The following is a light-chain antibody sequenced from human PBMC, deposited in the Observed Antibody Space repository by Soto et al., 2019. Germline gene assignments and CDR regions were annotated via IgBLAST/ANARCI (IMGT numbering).Light chain of an antibody. V-gene: IGKV3-11*01. J-gene: IGKJ1*01. Sequence: EIVLTQSPATLSLSPGERATLSCRASQSVSSYLAWYQQKPGQAPRLLIYDASNRATGIPARFSGSGSGTDFTLTISSLEPEDFAVYYCQQRSNWPPTSTFGQGTKVAIK. CDR3: QQRSNWPPTST. CDR2: DAS. CDR1: QSVSSY.